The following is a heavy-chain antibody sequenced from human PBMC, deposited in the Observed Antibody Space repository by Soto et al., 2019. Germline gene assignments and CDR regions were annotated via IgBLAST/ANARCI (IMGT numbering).Heavy chain of an antibody. CDR3: ARVAAPYYYYGMDV. CDR2: INHCGST. V-gene: IGHV4-34*01. Sequence: QVQLQQWGAGLLKPSETLSLTCAFYGGSFSGYYWSWIRQPPGKGLEWIGEINHCGSTNYNPSLKSRVTISVDTSKHQFSLKLSSVTAADTAVYYCARVAAPYYYYGMDVWGQGTTVTVSS. D-gene: IGHD6-6*01. J-gene: IGHJ6*02. CDR1: GGSFSGYY.